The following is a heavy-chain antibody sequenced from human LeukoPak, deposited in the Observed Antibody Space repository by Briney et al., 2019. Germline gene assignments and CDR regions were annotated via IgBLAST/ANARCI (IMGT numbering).Heavy chain of an antibody. D-gene: IGHD5-18*01. CDR1: GYTFTSYG. V-gene: IGHV1-18*01. J-gene: IGHJ4*02. CDR2: ISAYNGNT. Sequence: ASVKVSCKASGYTFTSYGISWVRQAPGQGLEWMGWISAYNGNTNYAQKLQGRVTMTTDTSTSTAYMELRSLRSDDTAVYYRARDLQLWSTADYWGQGTLVTVSS. CDR3: ARDLQLWSTADY.